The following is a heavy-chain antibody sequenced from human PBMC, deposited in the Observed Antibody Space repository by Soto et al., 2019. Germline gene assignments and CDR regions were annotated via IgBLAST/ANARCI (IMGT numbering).Heavy chain of an antibody. CDR1: GYTFTSYA. J-gene: IGHJ6*02. Sequence: QVQLVQSGAEVKKPGASVKISGKASGYTFTSYALHWVRQAPGRRLEWMGGINAGNGNTKYSKKFQGRVTITRDTSASKAYMEPSSLRSEDTAVYYSARDSGGMDVWGQGATGTVSS. CDR3: ARDSGGMDV. CDR2: INAGNGNT. V-gene: IGHV1-3*01.